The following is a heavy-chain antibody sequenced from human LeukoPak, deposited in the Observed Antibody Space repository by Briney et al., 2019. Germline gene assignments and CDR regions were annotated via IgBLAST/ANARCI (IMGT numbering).Heavy chain of an antibody. CDR2: INSDGSST. CDR1: GFSFNSYW. Sequence: PGGSLRLSCAASGFSFNSYWMRWVRQAPGKGLVWVSRINSDGSSTSYADSVKGRFTISRDNAKNTLYLQMNSLRAEDTAVYYCARDTYTSGWYDYWGQGTLVTVSS. J-gene: IGHJ4*02. CDR3: ARDTYTSGWYDY. V-gene: IGHV3-74*01. D-gene: IGHD6-19*01.